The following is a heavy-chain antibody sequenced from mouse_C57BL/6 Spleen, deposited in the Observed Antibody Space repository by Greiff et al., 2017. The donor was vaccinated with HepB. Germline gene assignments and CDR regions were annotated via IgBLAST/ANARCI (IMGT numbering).Heavy chain of an antibody. Sequence: EVQLQQSGPVLVKPGASVKMSCKASGYTFTDYYMNWVKQSHGKSLEWIGVINPYNGGTSYNQKCKGKATLTVDKSSSTAYMELNSLTSEDSAVYYCALLTTVVAYYAMDYWGQGTSVTVSS. CDR2: INPYNGGT. J-gene: IGHJ4*01. CDR3: ALLTTVVAYYAMDY. V-gene: IGHV1-19*01. D-gene: IGHD1-1*01. CDR1: GYTFTDYY.